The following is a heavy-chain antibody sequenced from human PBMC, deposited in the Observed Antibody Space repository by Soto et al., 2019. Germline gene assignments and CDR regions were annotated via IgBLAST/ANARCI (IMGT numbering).Heavy chain of an antibody. CDR2: INGRGNYI. D-gene: IGHD1-26*01. CDR3: AREDGIVGATSAFDY. J-gene: IGHJ4*02. Sequence: EVLLVESGGGLVKPGGSLRLSCAASGFTFSTYNMNWVRLAPGKGLEWVSSINGRGNYIYYIDAVKGRFTISRDNAKTSLARQMHSLRAEDTAVYYCAREDGIVGATSAFDYWGQGTLVTVSS. V-gene: IGHV3-21*01. CDR1: GFTFSTYN.